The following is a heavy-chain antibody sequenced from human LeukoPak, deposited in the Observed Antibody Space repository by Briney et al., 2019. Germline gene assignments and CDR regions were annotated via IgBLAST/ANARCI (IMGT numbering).Heavy chain of an antibody. CDR3: AKPGIYDYVWGSYRSPSYGMDV. V-gene: IGHV3-30*18. CDR2: TSNDGSIK. CDR1: GFTFSNYG. Sequence: GGSLRLSCAASGFTFSNYGMHWVRQAPGKGLEWVAITSNDGSIKYYADSVKGRFTISRDNSKNTLYLQMNSLRAEDTAVYYCAKPGIYDYVWGSYRSPSYGMDVWGQGTTVTVSS. J-gene: IGHJ6*02. D-gene: IGHD3-16*02.